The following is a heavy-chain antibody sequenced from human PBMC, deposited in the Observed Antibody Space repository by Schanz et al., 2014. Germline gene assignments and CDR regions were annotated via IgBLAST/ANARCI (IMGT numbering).Heavy chain of an antibody. CDR1: GGSISNANW. CDR2: VYHSGGT. CDR3: ARDRGMTTSDYYYGMDV. J-gene: IGHJ6*02. V-gene: IGHV4-4*02. Sequence: QVQLQESGPGLVKPSGTLSLTCAVSGGSISNANWWSWVRQPPGKGLQWIGEVYHSGGTNYNPSLKSRVTISLDVSKNQFSLRLNSVTAADTAVYYCARDRGMTTSDYYYGMDVWGQGTTVTVSS. D-gene: IGHD4-17*01.